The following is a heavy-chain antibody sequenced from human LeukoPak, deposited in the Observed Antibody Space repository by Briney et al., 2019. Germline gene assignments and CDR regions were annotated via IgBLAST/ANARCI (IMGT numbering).Heavy chain of an antibody. V-gene: IGHV3-21*01. CDR3: ARVWYSSSSCFDY. D-gene: IGHD6-6*01. J-gene: IGHJ4*02. CDR2: ISSSSSYI. CDR1: GFTFSSYS. Sequence: GGSLRLSCAASGFTFSSYSMNWVRQAPGKGLEWVSSISSSSSYIYYADSVKGRFTISRDNAKNSLYLQMNSLRAEDTAVYYCARVWYSSSSCFDYWGQGTLVTVSS.